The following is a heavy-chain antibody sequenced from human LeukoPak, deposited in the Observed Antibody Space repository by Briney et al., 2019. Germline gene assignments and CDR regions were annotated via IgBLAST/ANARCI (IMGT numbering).Heavy chain of an antibody. CDR1: GLTFSNYW. CDR2: IKQDGSEK. V-gene: IGHV3-7*01. J-gene: IGHJ6*03. CDR3: ARDFHPQYTTSPAGMDI. Sequence: GGSLRLSCAASGLTFSNYWMSWVRQAPGKGPEWVAKIKQDGSEKYYVDSVKGRFAISRDNAKNSLYLQMNSLRADDTAVYYCARDFHPQYTTSPAGMDIWGKGTTVTVSS. D-gene: IGHD6-6*01.